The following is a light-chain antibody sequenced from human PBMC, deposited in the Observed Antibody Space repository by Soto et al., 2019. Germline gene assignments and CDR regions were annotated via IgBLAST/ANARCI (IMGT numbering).Light chain of an antibody. J-gene: IGLJ2*01. CDR1: SSDVGGYNY. Sequence: QSALTQPASVSGSPGQSITISCTGTSSDVGGYNYVAWYHQHPGKAPKLLIFQVSNRPSGVSNRFSGSKSGNTASLTISGLQPEDEGTYYCSSNTSNSPLGIFGGGTKLTVL. V-gene: IGLV2-14*01. CDR2: QVS. CDR3: SSNTSNSPLGI.